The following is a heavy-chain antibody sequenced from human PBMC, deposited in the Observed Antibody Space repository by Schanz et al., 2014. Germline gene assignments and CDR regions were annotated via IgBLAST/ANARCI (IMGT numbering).Heavy chain of an antibody. Sequence: QVQLQESGPGLVKPSETLSLTCTVSGGSISTYYWSWIRQPPGKGLEWIGYIYYTGHTYYNPSLKSRVAISAHTSQTPSSRKLFSVTAADTAVYYCARRLRGFDYWGQGTLVTVSS. CDR1: GGSISTYY. D-gene: IGHD4-17*01. V-gene: IGHV4-59*08. CDR2: IYYTGHT. J-gene: IGHJ4*02. CDR3: ARRLRGFDY.